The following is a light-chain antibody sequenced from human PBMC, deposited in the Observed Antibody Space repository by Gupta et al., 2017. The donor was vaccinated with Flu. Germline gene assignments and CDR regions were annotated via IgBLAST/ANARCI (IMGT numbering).Light chain of an antibody. CDR1: SSNIGNNA. V-gene: IGLV1-36*01. CDR2: YDV. Sequence: QSVLTHPPSVSEAPGQRVTISCPRSSSNIGNNAVNWYQQLPGKAPKLLIYYDVLLPSGVSDRFSGAKSGTSASLAISGLQSEDEADYYCAAWDNSLNGVVFGGGTKLTV. CDR3: AAWDNSLNGVV. J-gene: IGLJ2*01.